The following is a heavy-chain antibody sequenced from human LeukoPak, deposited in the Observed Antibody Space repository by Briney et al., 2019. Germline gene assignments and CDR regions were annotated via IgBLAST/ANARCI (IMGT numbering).Heavy chain of an antibody. D-gene: IGHD3-16*02. Sequence: MSSETLSLTCTVSGGSISSGGYYWSWIRQHPGKGLEWIGFIYYSGSTYYNPSLKSRVTFSVDTSKNQFSLKLSSVNAADTAVYYCARAVYDYIWGSYRFDYWGQGTLVTVSS. V-gene: IGHV4-31*03. CDR3: ARAVYDYIWGSYRFDY. CDR1: GGSISSGGYY. J-gene: IGHJ4*02. CDR2: IYYSGST.